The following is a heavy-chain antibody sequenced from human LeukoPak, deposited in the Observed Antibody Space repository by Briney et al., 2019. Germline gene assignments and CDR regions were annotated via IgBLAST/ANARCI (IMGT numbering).Heavy chain of an antibody. J-gene: IGHJ4*02. CDR3: ARRGNSWNDFDS. V-gene: IGHV4-59*08. D-gene: IGHD1-1*01. CDR1: GASIRSYY. Sequence: SETLSLTCTVSGASIRSYYWSWIRQPPGKGLEWIAYVHYSAITNYNPSLKSRVSISVDTSKSQFPLSLSSVTAADTAVYYCARRGNSWNDFDSWGQGTLVTVSS. CDR2: VHYSAIT.